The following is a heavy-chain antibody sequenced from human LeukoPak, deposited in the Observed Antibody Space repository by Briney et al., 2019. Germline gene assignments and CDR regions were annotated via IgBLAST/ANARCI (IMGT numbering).Heavy chain of an antibody. V-gene: IGHV3-20*03. J-gene: IGHJ3*02. Sequence: GGSLRLSFAASGFTFDDYGMSWVRPAPGKGLEWVSGINWNGGSTGYADSVKGRFTISRDNAKNSLYLQMNSLRAEDTAVYYCARVPYGIFGPYDAFDIWGQGTMVTVSS. CDR2: INWNGGST. D-gene: IGHD2-21*01. CDR3: ARVPYGIFGPYDAFDI. CDR1: GFTFDDYG.